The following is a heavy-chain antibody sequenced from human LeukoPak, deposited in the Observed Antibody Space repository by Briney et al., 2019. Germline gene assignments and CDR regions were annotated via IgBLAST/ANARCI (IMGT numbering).Heavy chain of an antibody. D-gene: IGHD3-22*01. J-gene: IGHJ3*02. CDR1: GFTFSTSW. V-gene: IGHV3-74*01. CDR3: AREGTTMIVGYDAFDI. Sequence: GGSLRLSCTASGFTFSTSWMHWVRQAPGKGLVWVSRINPDGSSTNHADSVKGRFTISRDNSKNTLYLQMNSLRAEDTAVYYCAREGTTMIVGYDAFDIWGQGTMVTVSS. CDR2: INPDGSST.